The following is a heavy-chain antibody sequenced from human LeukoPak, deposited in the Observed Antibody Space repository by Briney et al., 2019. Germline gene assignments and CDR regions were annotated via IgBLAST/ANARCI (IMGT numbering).Heavy chain of an antibody. CDR3: ARGGGGSYSGSFDY. Sequence: ASVKVSCKASGYTFTSYGISWVRQAPGQGLEWMGWISAYNGNTNYAQKLQGRVTMTRNTSISTAYMELSSLRSEDTAVYYCARGGGGSYSGSFDYWGQGTLVTVSS. CDR2: ISAYNGNT. J-gene: IGHJ4*02. D-gene: IGHD1-26*01. CDR1: GYTFTSYG. V-gene: IGHV1-18*01.